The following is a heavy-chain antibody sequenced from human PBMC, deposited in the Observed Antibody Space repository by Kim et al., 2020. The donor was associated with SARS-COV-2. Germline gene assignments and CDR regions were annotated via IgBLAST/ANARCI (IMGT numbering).Heavy chain of an antibody. J-gene: IGHJ3*02. CDR3: ARVVGESIAAGGGAFDI. Sequence: SVKVSCKASGGTFSSYAISWVRQAPGQGLEWMGGIIPIFGTANYAQKFQGRVTITADESTSTAYMELSSLRSEDTAVYYCARVVGESIAAGGGAFDIWGQGTMVTVSS. CDR2: IIPIFGTA. D-gene: IGHD6-13*01. CDR1: GGTFSSYA. V-gene: IGHV1-69*13.